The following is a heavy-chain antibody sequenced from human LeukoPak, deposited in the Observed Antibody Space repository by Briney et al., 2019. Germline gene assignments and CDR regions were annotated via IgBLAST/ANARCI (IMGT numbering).Heavy chain of an antibody. CDR1: GYTFTSYD. D-gene: IGHD2-15*01. CDR2: MNPNSGNT. CDR3: ARGRKGYCSGGSCYVF. V-gene: IGHV1-8*01. Sequence: ASVKVSCKASGYTFTSYDINWVRQATGQGLEWMGWMNPNSGNTGYAQKFQGRVTMTRNTSISTAYMELSSLRSEDTAVYYCARGRKGYCSGGSCYVFWGHGTMVTVSS. J-gene: IGHJ3*01.